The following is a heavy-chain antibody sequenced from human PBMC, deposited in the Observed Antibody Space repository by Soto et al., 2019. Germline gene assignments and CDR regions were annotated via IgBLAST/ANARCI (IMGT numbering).Heavy chain of an antibody. V-gene: IGHV1-69*13. CDR1: GGTFSSYA. Sequence: SVKVSCKASGGTFSSYAISWVRQAPGQGLEWMGGIIPIFGTANYAQKFQGRVTITADESTSTAYMELSSLRSEDTAVYYCARGSVLLGDSSGSRNAFDIWGQGTMVTVSS. D-gene: IGHD3-22*01. CDR3: ARGSVLLGDSSGSRNAFDI. J-gene: IGHJ3*02. CDR2: IIPIFGTA.